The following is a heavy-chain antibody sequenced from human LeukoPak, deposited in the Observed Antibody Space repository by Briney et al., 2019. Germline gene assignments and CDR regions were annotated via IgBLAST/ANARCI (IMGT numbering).Heavy chain of an antibody. D-gene: IGHD1-26*01. CDR3: AKDGVGATSLDC. CDR1: GFTVSSNY. V-gene: IGHV3-53*01. J-gene: IGHJ4*02. Sequence: GGSLRLSCAASGFTVSSNYMSWVRQAPGKGLEWVSVIYSGGSTYYADSVKGRFAISRDNSKNTLYLQMNSLRAEDTAVYYCAKDGVGATSLDCWGQGTLVTVSS. CDR2: IYSGGST.